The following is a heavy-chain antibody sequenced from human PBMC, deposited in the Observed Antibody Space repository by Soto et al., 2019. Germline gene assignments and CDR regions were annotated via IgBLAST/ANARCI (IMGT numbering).Heavy chain of an antibody. D-gene: IGHD3-22*01. CDR1: GVSIRGRS. V-gene: IGHV4-59*01. Sequence: SETLSLTCTVSGVSIRGRSWSWVRQSPGKGLEWIGYFCYTGSTNYNPSLTSRVTISVDRSKTQCSLKLTSVTAADTAVYYCAKSHYDSSGYYIIDHWGQGTLVTVSS. CDR2: FCYTGST. J-gene: IGHJ5*02. CDR3: AKSHYDSSGYYIIDH.